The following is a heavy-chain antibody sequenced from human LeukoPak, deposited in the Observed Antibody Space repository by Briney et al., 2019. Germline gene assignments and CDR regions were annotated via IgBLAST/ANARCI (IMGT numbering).Heavy chain of an antibody. Sequence: GTSVKVSCKASGFTFTSSAMQWARQARGQRLEWIGWIVVGSGNTNYAQKFQERVTITRDMSTSTAYMELSSLRSEDTAVYYCAALGDITGTAGYFDYWGQGTLVTVSS. CDR2: IVVGSGNT. J-gene: IGHJ4*02. V-gene: IGHV1-58*02. CDR1: GFTFTSSA. CDR3: AALGDITGTAGYFDY. D-gene: IGHD1-7*01.